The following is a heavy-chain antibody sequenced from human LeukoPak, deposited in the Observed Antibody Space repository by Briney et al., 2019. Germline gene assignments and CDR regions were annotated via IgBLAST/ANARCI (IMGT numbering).Heavy chain of an antibody. CDR3: AKDERNWNYNLASQTYD. J-gene: IGHJ4*02. CDR1: GFTFGDYA. V-gene: IGHV3-49*04. Sequence: GGSLRLSCTASGFTFGDYAMSWVRQAPGKGLEWVGFIRSKAYGGTTEYAASVKGRFTISRDDSKSIAYLQMNSLKTEDTAVYYCAKDERNWNYNLASQTYDWGQGTLVTVSS. D-gene: IGHD1-7*01. CDR2: IRSKAYGGTT.